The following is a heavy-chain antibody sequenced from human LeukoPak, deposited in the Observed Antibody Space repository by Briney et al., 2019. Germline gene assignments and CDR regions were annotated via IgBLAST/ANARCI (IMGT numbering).Heavy chain of an antibody. CDR3: AKDSPVMGMDV. Sequence: GGSLRLSCAASGFTFSSYAMHWVRQPPGKGLEWVAIISYDGSNKYYADSVKGRFTISRDNSKNTLYLQMNSLRAEDTAVYYCAKDSPVMGMDVWGQGTTVTVSS. V-gene: IGHV3-30-3*01. J-gene: IGHJ6*02. D-gene: IGHD3-16*01. CDR2: ISYDGSNK. CDR1: GFTFSSYA.